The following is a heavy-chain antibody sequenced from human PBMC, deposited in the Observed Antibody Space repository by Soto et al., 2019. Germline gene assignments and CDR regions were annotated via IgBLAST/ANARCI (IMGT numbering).Heavy chain of an antibody. CDR1: GFTFSSYS. J-gene: IGHJ4*02. CDR3: ARGLYYYDSRGYWGY. CDR2: ISSISSTI. V-gene: IGHV3-48*02. Sequence: GESLRLSCAAYGFTFSSYSMNWVRQAPGKGLEWVSYISSISSTIYYADSVKGRFTISRDNAKNLLYLQMNSLRDEDTAVYYCARGLYYYDSRGYWGYWGQGT. D-gene: IGHD3-22*01.